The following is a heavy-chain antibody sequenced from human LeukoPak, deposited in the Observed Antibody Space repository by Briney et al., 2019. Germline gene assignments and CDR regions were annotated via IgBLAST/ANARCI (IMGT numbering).Heavy chain of an antibody. V-gene: IGHV3-30*18. CDR2: ISTDGSEI. CDR3: AKDRRIAVAGPLDY. J-gene: IGHJ4*02. Sequence: GGSLRLSCAASGFTFSRYGMHWVRQAPGKGLERVAVISTDGSEIYYGDSVKGRFTISRDNSKNTLYLQVNSLRAEDTAVYYCAKDRRIAVAGPLDYWGQGTPVTVSS. D-gene: IGHD6-19*01. CDR1: GFTFSRYG.